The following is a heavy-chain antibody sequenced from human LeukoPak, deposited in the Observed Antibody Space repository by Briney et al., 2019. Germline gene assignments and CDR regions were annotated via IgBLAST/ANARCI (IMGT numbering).Heavy chain of an antibody. J-gene: IGHJ4*02. D-gene: IGHD4-17*01. Sequence: GGSLRLSCAASGFTFSSYGMHWVRQAPGKGLEWVSGISGSGGSTYYADSVKGRFTLSRDNSKNTLYLQMNSLRAEDTAIYYCARDCPSYGDCHFDYWGQGTLVIVSS. V-gene: IGHV3-23*01. CDR1: GFTFSSYG. CDR3: ARDCPSYGDCHFDY. CDR2: ISGSGGST.